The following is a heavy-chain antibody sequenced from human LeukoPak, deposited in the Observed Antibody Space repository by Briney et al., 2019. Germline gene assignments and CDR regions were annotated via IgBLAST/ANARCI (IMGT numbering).Heavy chain of an antibody. CDR2: PYYTGST. D-gene: IGHD2-2*02. CDR1: GGSISSYY. CDR3: ARESCSSSSCYNNWFDP. J-gene: IGHJ5*02. V-gene: IGHV4-59*01. Sequence: SETLSLTCTVSGGSISSYYWSWIRQPPGKGLEWIGYPYYTGSTNYNPSLKSRVTISVDTSKNQFSLKLSSVTAADTAVYYCARESCSSSSCYNNWFDPWGQGTLVTVSS.